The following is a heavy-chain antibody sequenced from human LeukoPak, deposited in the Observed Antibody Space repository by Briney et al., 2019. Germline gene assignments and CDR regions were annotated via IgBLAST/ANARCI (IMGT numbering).Heavy chain of an antibody. J-gene: IGHJ4*02. CDR1: GFTFSSYG. CDR3: AKDFLVWADWLFTPGDY. D-gene: IGHD3-9*01. V-gene: IGHV3-30*02. Sequence: GGSLRLSCAASGFTFSSYGMHWVRQAPGKGLEWVAFIRYDGSNKYYADSVKGRFTISRDNSKNTLYLQMSSLRAEDTAVYYCAKDFLVWADWLFTPGDYWGQGTLVTVSS. CDR2: IRYDGSNK.